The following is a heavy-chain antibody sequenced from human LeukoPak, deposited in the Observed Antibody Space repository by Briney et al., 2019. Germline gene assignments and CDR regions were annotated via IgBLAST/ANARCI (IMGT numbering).Heavy chain of an antibody. D-gene: IGHD3-10*01. CDR3: ARLNPVLLWFGDQRGYYMDV. V-gene: IGHV4-4*07. CDR1: GGSISSYY. CDR2: IYTSGST. Sequence: SETLSLTCTVSGGSISSYYWSWIRQPAGKGLEWIGRIYTSGSTNYNPSLKSRVTISVDTSKNQFSLKLSSVTAADTAVYYCARLNPVLLWFGDQRGYYMDVWGKGTTVTVSS. J-gene: IGHJ6*03.